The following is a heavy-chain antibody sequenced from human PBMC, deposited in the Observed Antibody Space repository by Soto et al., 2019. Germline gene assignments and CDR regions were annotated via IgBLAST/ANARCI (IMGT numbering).Heavy chain of an antibody. V-gene: IGHV3-74*01. D-gene: IGHD4-4*01. CDR2: INSAGSST. CDR3: ARLGLQVDY. CDR1: GFTSSTHG. J-gene: IGHJ4*02. Sequence: GXSLGLAWPAPGFTSSTHGRMGVRRAPGKGLVWVSRINSAGSSTSYADSVKGRFTISRDNAKNTLYLHMNSLRAEDTAVYYCARLGLQVDYWGQGTLVPVSS.